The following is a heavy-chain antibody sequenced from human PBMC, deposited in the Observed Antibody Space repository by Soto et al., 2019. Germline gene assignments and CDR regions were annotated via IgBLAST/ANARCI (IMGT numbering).Heavy chain of an antibody. CDR3: ANDRRAGGNYGFYSDF. D-gene: IGHD1-7*01. V-gene: IGHV3-23*01. CDR2: SSATGAGT. CDR1: GFTFSSYG. J-gene: IGHJ4*02. Sequence: EVQLLDSGGGLVQPGGSLRLSCAASGFTFSSYGMTWVRQAPGKGLEWVSFSSATGAGTYYADSVKGRFTISRDNSKNPLYLQMTSLRADDTAVYYCANDRRAGGNYGFYSDFWGQGALVIVSS.